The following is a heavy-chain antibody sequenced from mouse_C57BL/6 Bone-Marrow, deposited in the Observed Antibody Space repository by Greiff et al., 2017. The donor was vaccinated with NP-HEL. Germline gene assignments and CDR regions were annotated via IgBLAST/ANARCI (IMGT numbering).Heavy chain of an antibody. D-gene: IGHD1-1*01. CDR1: GYTFTDYN. CDR3: ARYPPYYYGSSYGFAY. Sequence: VQLQQSGPELVKPGASVKMSCKASGYTFTDYNMHWVKQSHGKSLEWIGYINPNNGGTSYNQKFKGKATLTVNKSSSTAYMELRSLTSEDSAVYYCARYPPYYYGSSYGFAYWGQGTLVTVSA. CDR2: INPNNGGT. V-gene: IGHV1-22*01. J-gene: IGHJ3*01.